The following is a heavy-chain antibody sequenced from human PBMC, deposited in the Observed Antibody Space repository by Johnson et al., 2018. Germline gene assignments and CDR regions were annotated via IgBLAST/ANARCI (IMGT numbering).Heavy chain of an antibody. Sequence: QVQLQESGPGLVRPSETLSLTCTVSGGSISSAHWSWIRPSPGKGLEWIGNIYYRGTTKYNPSLKSRVTISVDTSKNQFSLRLSSVTAADTAVYYCARDPSGYYYFDYWGQGTLVTVSS. CDR3: ARDPSGYYYFDY. V-gene: IGHV4-59*01. D-gene: IGHD3-22*01. CDR2: IYYRGTT. CDR1: GGSISSAH. J-gene: IGHJ4*02.